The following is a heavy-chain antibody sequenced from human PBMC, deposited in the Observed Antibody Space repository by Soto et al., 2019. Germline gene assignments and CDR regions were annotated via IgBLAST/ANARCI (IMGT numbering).Heavy chain of an antibody. D-gene: IGHD6-19*01. Sequence: QGQLLQSGAEVKKPGASVKVSCKASGYTFTSYDINWVRQATGQGLEWMGWMNANRGNTGYAHKFQGRFTMTRHTSISTAYMEMSSLRSEDTAVYYCARARGSVAAYLGYWGQGTQVTVSS. CDR3: ARARGSVAAYLGY. CDR1: GYTFTSYD. V-gene: IGHV1-8*01. CDR2: MNANRGNT. J-gene: IGHJ4*02.